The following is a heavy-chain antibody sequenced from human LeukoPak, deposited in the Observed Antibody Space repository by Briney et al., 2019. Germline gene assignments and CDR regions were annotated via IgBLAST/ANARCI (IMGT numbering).Heavy chain of an antibody. Sequence: GGSLRLSCTASGFTFSSYEMNWVRQAPGKGLEWVSYISSSGSTIYYADSVKGRFTISRDNAKNSLYLQMDSLRAEDTAVYYCAELGITMIGGVWGKGTTVTISS. CDR1: GFTFSSYE. J-gene: IGHJ6*04. CDR2: ISSSGSTI. D-gene: IGHD3-10*02. CDR3: AELGITMIGGV. V-gene: IGHV3-48*03.